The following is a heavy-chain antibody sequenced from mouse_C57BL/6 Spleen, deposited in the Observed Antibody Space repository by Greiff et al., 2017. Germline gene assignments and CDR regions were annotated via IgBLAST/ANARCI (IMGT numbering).Heavy chain of an antibody. Sequence: VQLQQSGAELVRPGASVTLSCKASGYTFTDYEMHWVKQTPVHGLEWIGAIDPETGGTAYNQKFKGKAILTADKSSSTAYMALRSLTSEDSAVYYCTSYYYGSSYVWAYWGQGTLVTVSA. CDR3: TSYYYGSSYVWAY. D-gene: IGHD1-1*01. CDR1: GYTFTDYE. J-gene: IGHJ3*01. CDR2: IDPETGGT. V-gene: IGHV1-15*01.